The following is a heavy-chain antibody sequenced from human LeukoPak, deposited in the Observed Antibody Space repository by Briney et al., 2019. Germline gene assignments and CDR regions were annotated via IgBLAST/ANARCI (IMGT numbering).Heavy chain of an antibody. CDR2: INPSGGST. J-gene: IGHJ6*02. CDR1: GYTFTSYA. Sequence: ASVKVSCKASGYTFTSYAMHWVRQAPGQGLEWMGIINPSGGSTSYAQKFQGRVTMTRDTSTSTVYMELSSLRSEDTAVYYCARKLGSSSWYYDYYYGMDVWGQGTTVTVSS. D-gene: IGHD6-13*01. V-gene: IGHV1-46*01. CDR3: ARKLGSSSWYYDYYYGMDV.